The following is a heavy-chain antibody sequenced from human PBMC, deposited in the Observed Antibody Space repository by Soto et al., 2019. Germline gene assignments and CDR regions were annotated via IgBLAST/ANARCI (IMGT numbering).Heavy chain of an antibody. CDR2: INHSGSK. CDR1: GGSFSGYY. V-gene: IGHV4-34*01. Sequence: PETLSLTCAVYGGSFSGYYWSWIRQPPGKGLEWIGGINHSGSKTYNTSFKRRVTLPVDTSKKQFSLKRTCVTLADTAVSYCARGGARLDYWGQGTLVTVSS. J-gene: IGHJ4*02. CDR3: ARGGARLDY. D-gene: IGHD6-6*01.